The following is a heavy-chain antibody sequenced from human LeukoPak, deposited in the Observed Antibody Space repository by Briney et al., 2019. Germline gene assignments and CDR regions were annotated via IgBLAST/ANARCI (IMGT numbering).Heavy chain of an antibody. D-gene: IGHD3-22*01. CDR1: GFTFSSYG. V-gene: IGHV3-30*18. Sequence: GGSLRLSCAASGFTFSSYGMHWVRQAPGKGLEWVAVISYDGSNKYYADSVKGRFTISRDNSKNTLYLQMNSLRAEDTAVYYCAKAVNSVYDSSGPIWGQGTMVTVSS. CDR3: AKAVNSVYDSSGPI. J-gene: IGHJ3*02. CDR2: ISYDGSNK.